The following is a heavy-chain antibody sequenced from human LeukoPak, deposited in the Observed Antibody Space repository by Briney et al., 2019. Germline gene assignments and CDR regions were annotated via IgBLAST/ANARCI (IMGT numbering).Heavy chain of an antibody. CDR3: AKDYGPLSSY. CDR1: GFTFSSSA. CDR2: ISGSGGST. V-gene: IGHV3-23*01. D-gene: IGHD4-17*01. Sequence: GGYLRLSCAASGFTFSSSAMSWVRQAPGKGLEWVSGISGSGGSTYYADSVKGRFTISRDNFKNTLYLQMNSLRAEDTAVYYCAKDYGPLSSYWGQGTLVTVSP. J-gene: IGHJ4*02.